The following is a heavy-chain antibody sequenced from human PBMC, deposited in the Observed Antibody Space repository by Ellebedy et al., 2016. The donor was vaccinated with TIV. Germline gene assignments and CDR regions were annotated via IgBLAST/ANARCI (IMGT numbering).Heavy chain of an antibody. D-gene: IGHD2-21*02. Sequence: AASVKVSCKASGYTFSNYFVHWVRQAPGQGLEWMGIINPSGGSTSYAQKLQGRVTMTRDTSTSTVYMELSSLRSEDTAVYYCARGAYCGGDCYLGPLDGMDVWGQGTTVTVSS. J-gene: IGHJ6*02. CDR3: ARGAYCGGDCYLGPLDGMDV. CDR2: INPSGGST. V-gene: IGHV1-46*04. CDR1: GYTFSNYF.